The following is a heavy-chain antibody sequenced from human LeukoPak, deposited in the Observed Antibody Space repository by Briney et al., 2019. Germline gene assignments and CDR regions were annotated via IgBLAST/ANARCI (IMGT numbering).Heavy chain of an antibody. D-gene: IGHD5-12*01. Sequence: PGGSLRLSCEASGFTFRYYAMGWVRQAPGKGLEGVSVIGGAGDRIYYAESVRGRFTISRDSSTNTLYLQMNDLRVEDTAVYYCTKAGGNSGYQYYFDNWGPGILVTVSS. CDR2: IGGAGDRI. J-gene: IGHJ4*02. V-gene: IGHV3-23*01. CDR3: TKAGGNSGYQYYFDN. CDR1: GFTFRYYA.